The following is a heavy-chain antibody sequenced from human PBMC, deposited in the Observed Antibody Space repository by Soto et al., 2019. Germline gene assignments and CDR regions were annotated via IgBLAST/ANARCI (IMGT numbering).Heavy chain of an antibody. D-gene: IGHD6-6*01. Sequence: QVQLVESGGGVVQPGRSLRLSCAASGFTFRNHAMHWVRQAPGKGLEWVGLIWYDGTSKYYADSVKGRFTISRDNSKNTLYLEMNSLRVEDTAMYYCAIDQGFVIIKGHWGQGTLVTVSS. J-gene: IGHJ4*02. CDR1: GFTFRNHA. V-gene: IGHV3-33*08. CDR2: IWYDGTSK. CDR3: AIDQGFVIIKGH.